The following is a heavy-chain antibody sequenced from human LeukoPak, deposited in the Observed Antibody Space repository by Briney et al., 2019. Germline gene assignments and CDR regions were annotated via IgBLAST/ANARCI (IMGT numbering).Heavy chain of an antibody. V-gene: IGHV1-8*01. J-gene: IGHJ6*03. CDR3: ARDNGGTAMAYYYYYYMDV. CDR2: MNPNSGNT. CDR1: GYTFTSYD. D-gene: IGHD5-18*01. Sequence: ASVKVSFKASGYTFTSYDINWVRQATGQGREWMGWMNPNSGNTGYAQKFQGRVTMTRNTSISTAYMELSSLRSEDTAVYYCARDNGGTAMAYYYYYYMDVWGKGTTVTISS.